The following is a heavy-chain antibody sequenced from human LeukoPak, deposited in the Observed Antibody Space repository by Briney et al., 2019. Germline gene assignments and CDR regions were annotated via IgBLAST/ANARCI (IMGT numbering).Heavy chain of an antibody. CDR1: GFSFSPYS. CDR3: ARDVAAAAMGY. Sequence: GGSLRLSCAASGFSFSPYSMNWLRQAPGKGLEWVSYIDSSSGTIYYADSVRGRFTISRDNAKNSLYLQMNSLRAEDTAVYYCARDVAAAAMGYWGQGTLVTVPS. V-gene: IGHV3-48*04. CDR2: IDSSSGTI. J-gene: IGHJ4*02. D-gene: IGHD6-13*01.